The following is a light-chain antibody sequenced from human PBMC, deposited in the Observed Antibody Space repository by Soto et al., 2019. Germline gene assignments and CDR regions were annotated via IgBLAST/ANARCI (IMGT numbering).Light chain of an antibody. CDR3: QQHSNWPPIT. V-gene: IGKV1-6*01. Sequence: AIQMTQSPSSLSASVGDRVTITCRASQGIRNDLGWYQQKPGKAPKLLIYAASSLQSGVPSRFSGSGSGTDFTLTISSLQPEDFAVYYCQQHSNWPPITFGQGTRLEI. CDR2: AAS. CDR1: QGIRND. J-gene: IGKJ5*01.